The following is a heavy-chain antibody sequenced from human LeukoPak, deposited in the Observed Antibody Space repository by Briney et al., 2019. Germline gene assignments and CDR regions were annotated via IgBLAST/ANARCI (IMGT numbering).Heavy chain of an antibody. D-gene: IGHD3-3*01. CDR1: GGSINSYY. V-gene: IGHV4-4*07. Sequence: SETLSLIGTVSGGSINSYYWNWIRQPAGKGLEGIGHIYTRGSTKYNPSLKSRVTMSIDTSRNQSSLNLYSVTAADTAVYYCATNYTAVSAFDSWGQGTLVTVSS. CDR2: IYTRGST. J-gene: IGHJ4*02. CDR3: ATNYTAVSAFDS.